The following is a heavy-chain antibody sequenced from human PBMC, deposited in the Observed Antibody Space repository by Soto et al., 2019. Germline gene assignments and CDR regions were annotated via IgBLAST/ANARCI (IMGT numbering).Heavy chain of an antibody. Sequence: EVQLVESGGGLVQPGGSLRLSCAASGFTFSSYSMNWVRQAPGKGLEWVSYISSSSSTIYYADSVKGRFTISRDNAKNSLYLQMNRLRDEDTAVYYCARDLPGEMATKIDSWGQGTLVTVSS. J-gene: IGHJ4*02. D-gene: IGHD5-12*01. CDR2: ISSSSSTI. CDR3: ARDLPGEMATKIDS. V-gene: IGHV3-48*02. CDR1: GFTFSSYS.